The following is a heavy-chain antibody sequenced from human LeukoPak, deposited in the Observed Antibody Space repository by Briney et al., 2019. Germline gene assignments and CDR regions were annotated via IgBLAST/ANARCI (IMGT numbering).Heavy chain of an antibody. V-gene: IGHV3-23*01. Sequence: GGSLRLSCAASGFTFSSYAMSWVRQAPGKGLQWVSAISGSGGSIYYADSVKGRFTISRDNSKNTLYMQMNSLRAEDTAVYHCARYCTSTSCYVRCGMDVWGQGTTVTVSS. D-gene: IGHD2-2*01. CDR2: ISGSGGSI. CDR3: ARYCTSTSCYVRCGMDV. CDR1: GFTFSSYA. J-gene: IGHJ6*02.